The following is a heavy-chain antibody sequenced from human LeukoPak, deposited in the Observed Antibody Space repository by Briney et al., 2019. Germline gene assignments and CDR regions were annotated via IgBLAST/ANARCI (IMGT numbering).Heavy chain of an antibody. Sequence: GGSLRPSCAPSGFXFSSYAIHWVRQAPGKGLEWVAVISYDGNNKYYADSVKGRFTISRDNSKSTLFLQMNSLRAEDTAVYYCAREGFWSGSQYYYYGMDVWGQGTTVTVSS. D-gene: IGHD3-3*01. J-gene: IGHJ6*02. V-gene: IGHV3-30-3*01. CDR1: GFXFSSYA. CDR2: ISYDGNNK. CDR3: AREGFWSGSQYYYYGMDV.